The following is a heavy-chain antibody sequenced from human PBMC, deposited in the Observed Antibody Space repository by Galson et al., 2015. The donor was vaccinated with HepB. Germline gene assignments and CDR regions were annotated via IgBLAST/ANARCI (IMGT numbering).Heavy chain of an antibody. CDR1: GSILSSYS. Sequence: SLRLSCAASGSILSSYSMNWVRQAPGKGLEWVSSMSSSTNYIYYADSVKGRFTVSIDNAKNSLFLPMNSLRAEDTAVYYCATNTPAAVMRASGMDVWGQGTAVTVSS. CDR2: MSSSTNYI. CDR3: ATNTPAAVMRASGMDV. J-gene: IGHJ6*02. V-gene: IGHV3-21*01. D-gene: IGHD2-2*01.